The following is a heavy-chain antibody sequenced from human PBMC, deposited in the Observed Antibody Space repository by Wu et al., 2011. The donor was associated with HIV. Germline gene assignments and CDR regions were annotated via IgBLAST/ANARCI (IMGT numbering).Heavy chain of an antibody. CDR1: GYTFTSYG. D-gene: IGHD2-2*01. V-gene: IGHV1-18*01. CDR3: ARSHLIVVVPAAIDKTFHDYYYMDV. CDR2: ISAYNGDT. J-gene: IGHJ6*03. Sequence: VQLVQSGAEVKKPGASVKVSCKASGYTFTSYGISWVRQAPGQGLEWMGWISAYNGDTNYAQKLQGRVTMTTDTSTSTAYMELRSLRSDDTAVYYCARSHLIVVVPAAIDKTFHDYYYMDVWGKGTTVTVSS.